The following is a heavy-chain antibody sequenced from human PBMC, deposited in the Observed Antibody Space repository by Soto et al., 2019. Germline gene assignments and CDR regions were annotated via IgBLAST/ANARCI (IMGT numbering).Heavy chain of an antibody. CDR3: ARNVLITPYGMDV. D-gene: IGHD2-8*01. V-gene: IGHV3-33*01. CDR1: GFTFSSYG. J-gene: IGHJ6*02. CDR2: IWYDGSNK. Sequence: GGSLRLSCAASGFTFSSYGMHWVRQAPGKGLEWVAVIWYDGSNKYYADSVKGRFTISRDNSKNTLYLQMNSLRAEDTAVYYCARNVLITPYGMDVWGQGTTVTVSS.